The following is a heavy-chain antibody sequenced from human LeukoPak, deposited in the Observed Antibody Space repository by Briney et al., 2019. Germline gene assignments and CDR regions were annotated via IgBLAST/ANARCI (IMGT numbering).Heavy chain of an antibody. CDR3: ASSYAFDI. Sequence: SETLSLTCAVYGGSFSGYYWNWIRQPPGKGLEWIGEINHSGSTNYNPSLKSRVTISIDTSKNQFSLKLSSVTAADTAVYYCASSYAFDIWGQGTMVTVSS. CDR1: GGSFSGYY. J-gene: IGHJ3*02. V-gene: IGHV4-34*01. CDR2: INHSGST.